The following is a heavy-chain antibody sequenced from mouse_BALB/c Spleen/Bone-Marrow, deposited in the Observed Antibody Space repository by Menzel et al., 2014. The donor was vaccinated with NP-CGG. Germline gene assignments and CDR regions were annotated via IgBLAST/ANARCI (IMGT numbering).Heavy chain of an antibody. CDR2: MSPRTGAT. Sequence: QVQLQQPGAELVKPGASVKLSCKTSGYTFTSYWIQWVKQRPGQGLGWIGEMSPRTGATYYNERFRGRATLTIDTSSSTAYMQLSSLTSEDSAVYFCARRDYDYDDYSMDYWGQGTSVTVSS. CDR1: GYTFTSYW. J-gene: IGHJ4*01. V-gene: IGHV1S132*01. CDR3: ARRDYDYDDYSMDY. D-gene: IGHD2-4*01.